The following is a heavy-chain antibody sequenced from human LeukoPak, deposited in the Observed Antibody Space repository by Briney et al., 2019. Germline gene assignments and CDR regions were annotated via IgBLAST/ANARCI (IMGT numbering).Heavy chain of an antibody. Sequence: GGSLRLSCVASGFSFKDHGMHWVRQAPGKGLEWVAFMRYDGSQILYTDSVKGRFIISRDNSKSTLHLQIDRLRVDDTAVYYCARREANDYDILTGQRVFDYWGQGTLVTVSS. J-gene: IGHJ4*02. V-gene: IGHV3-30*02. CDR3: ARREANDYDILTGQRVFDY. CDR1: GFSFKDHG. CDR2: MRYDGSQI. D-gene: IGHD3-9*01.